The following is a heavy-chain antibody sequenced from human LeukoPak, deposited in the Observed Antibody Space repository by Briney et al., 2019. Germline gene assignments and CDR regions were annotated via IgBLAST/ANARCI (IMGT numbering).Heavy chain of an antibody. CDR3: ARMATRGVNPYFDY. V-gene: IGHV2-70*04. D-gene: IGHD3-10*01. J-gene: IGHJ4*02. CDR2: IDWDDDK. CDR1: GFSLSTSGMR. Sequence: SGPTLVNPTQTLTLTCTFSGFSLSTSGMRVSWIRQPPGKALEWLARIDWDDDKFYSTSLKTRLIISKDTSKSQVVLTMTNMDPVDTATYYCARMATRGVNPYFDYWGQGTLVTVSS.